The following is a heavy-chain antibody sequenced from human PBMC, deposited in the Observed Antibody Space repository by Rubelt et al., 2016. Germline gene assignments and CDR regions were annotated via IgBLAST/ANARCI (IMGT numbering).Heavy chain of an antibody. CDR1: SYA. J-gene: IGHJ3*02. V-gene: IGHV3-30-3*02. Sequence: SYAMHWVRQAPGKGLEWVAVISYDGSNKYYADSVKGRFTISRDNSKNTLYLQMNSLRAEDTAVYYCAKTGGGAWDAFDIWGQGTMVIVSS. CDR2: ISYDGSNK. CDR3: AKTGGGAWDAFDI. D-gene: IGHD1-14*01.